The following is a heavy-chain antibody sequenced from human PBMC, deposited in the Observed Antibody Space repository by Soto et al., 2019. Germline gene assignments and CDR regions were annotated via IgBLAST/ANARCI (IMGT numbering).Heavy chain of an antibody. CDR3: ARDAVAVDGDYYYGMDV. D-gene: IGHD6-19*01. CDR1: GASVSSNSAA. J-gene: IGHJ6*02. Sequence: SQAVSRTCASSGASVSSNSAAWNCIRQSPSRGLEWLGRTYYRSKWYNDYAVSVKSRITINPDTSKNQFSLQLNSVTPEDTAVYYCARDAVAVDGDYYYGMDVWGQRTTVTVSS. V-gene: IGHV6-1*01. CDR2: TYYRSKWYN.